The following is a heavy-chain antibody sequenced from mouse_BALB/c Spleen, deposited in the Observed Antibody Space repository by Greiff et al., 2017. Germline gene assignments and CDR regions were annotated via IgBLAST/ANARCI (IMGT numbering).Heavy chain of an antibody. J-gene: IGHJ2*01. CDR1: GFTFSDYY. V-gene: IGHV5-4*02. Sequence: EVKLMESGGGLVKPGGSLKLSCAASGFTFSDYYMYWVRQTPEKRLEWVATISDGGSYTYYPDSVKGRFTISRDNAKNNLYLQMSSLKSEDTAMYYCAIVDFDYWGQGTTLTVSS. CDR2: ISDGGSYT. CDR3: AIVDFDY.